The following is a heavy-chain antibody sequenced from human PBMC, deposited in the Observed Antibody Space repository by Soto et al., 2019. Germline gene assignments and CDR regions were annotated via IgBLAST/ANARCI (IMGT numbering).Heavy chain of an antibody. D-gene: IGHD2-8*01. Sequence: QVQLVQSGAEVKKPGSSVKVSCKASGGTFSSYTISWVRQAPGQGLEWMGRIIPILGIANYAQKFQGRVTITADKSTSTAYMERSSLRSEDTAVYYCARKSMVHYYYYGMDVWGQGTTVTVSS. CDR3: ARKSMVHYYYYGMDV. V-gene: IGHV1-69*02. CDR2: IIPILGIA. J-gene: IGHJ6*02. CDR1: GGTFSSYT.